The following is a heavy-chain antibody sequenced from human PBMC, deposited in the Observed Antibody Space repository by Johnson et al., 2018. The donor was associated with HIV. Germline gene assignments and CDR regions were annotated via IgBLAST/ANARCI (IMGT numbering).Heavy chain of an antibody. V-gene: IGHV3-66*01. CDR3: AREGTVSYGGAFDI. CDR1: GFTFSDYY. D-gene: IGHD4-17*01. CDR2: IYSGGST. J-gene: IGHJ3*02. Sequence: VQLVESGGGLVQPGGSLRLSCAASGFTFSDYYMSWIRQAPGKGLEWVSVIYSGGSTYYADSVKGRFTISRDNSKNTLYLQMNSLRAEDTAVYYCAREGTVSYGGAFDIWGQGTMVTVSS.